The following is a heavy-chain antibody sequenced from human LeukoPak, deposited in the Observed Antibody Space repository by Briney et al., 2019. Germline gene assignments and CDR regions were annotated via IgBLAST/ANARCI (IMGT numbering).Heavy chain of an antibody. D-gene: IGHD6-13*01. CDR3: AREREQQLAFGY. CDR2: ISSSSSYI. V-gene: IGHV3-21*01. CDR1: GFTFSSYS. J-gene: IGHJ4*02. Sequence: GGSLRLSCAASGFTFSSYSMNWVRQAPGKGLEWVSSISSSSSYIYYADSVKGRFTISRDNAKNSLYLQMNSLRAEDTAVYYCAREREQQLAFGYWGQGTLVTVSS.